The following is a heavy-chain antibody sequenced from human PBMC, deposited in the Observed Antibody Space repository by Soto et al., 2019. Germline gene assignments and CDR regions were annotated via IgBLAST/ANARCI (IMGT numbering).Heavy chain of an antibody. J-gene: IGHJ4*02. CDR3: ASRAGRAVANFDY. CDR2: IYHSGST. CDR1: GGSISSSNW. V-gene: IGHV4-4*02. Sequence: QVQLQESGPGLVKPSGTLSLTCAVSGGSISSSNWWSWVRQPPGKGPEWIGEIYHSGSTNYNPSLKSRVTMSVDKSKNQFSLKLSSVTAADTAVYYCASRAGRAVANFDYWGQGTLVTVSS. D-gene: IGHD6-19*01.